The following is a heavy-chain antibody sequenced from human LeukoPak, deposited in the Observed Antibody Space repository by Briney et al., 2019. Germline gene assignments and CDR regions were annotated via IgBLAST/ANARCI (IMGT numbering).Heavy chain of an antibody. J-gene: IGHJ4*02. CDR1: GFTFSGSS. V-gene: IGHV3-73*01. D-gene: IGHD3-10*01. CDR3: TRVYVWGVIGYFDY. CDR2: IKNKANSYAT. Sequence: GGSLKLSCAASGFTFSGSSMYSVRQAPGKGLGWVGRIKNKANSYATAYTASVKGRFTISRDDSRNTTYLQMNSLKIEDTAVYYCTRVYVWGVIGYFDYWGQGTLVTVSS.